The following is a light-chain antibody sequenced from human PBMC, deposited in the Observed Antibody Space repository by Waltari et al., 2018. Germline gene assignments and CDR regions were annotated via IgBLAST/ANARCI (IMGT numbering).Light chain of an antibody. CDR3: QAADSSGTWV. CDR2: KDN. J-gene: IGLJ3*02. CDR1: ALPNHY. Sequence: SYELTQPPPVSVSPGQTARTTCPGDALPNHYGHWYQQKPGQAPVMWIYKDNERHSGIPERFTGSSSGTTVTLTISGVQAEDEADYYCQAADSSGTWVFGGGTNLTVL. V-gene: IGLV3-25*03.